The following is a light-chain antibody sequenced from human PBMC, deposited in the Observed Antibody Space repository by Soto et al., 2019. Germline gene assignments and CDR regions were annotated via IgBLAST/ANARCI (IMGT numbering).Light chain of an antibody. CDR1: QSVSNY. Sequence: EIVLTQSPATLSLSPGERATLSCRASQSVSNYLAWYQQKPGQAPRLLMYDTSNRAPGIPARFSGSGSGTDFNLTISSLEPEDFAVYFCQQRSKFLWTFGQGTKVE. CDR2: DTS. J-gene: IGKJ1*01. CDR3: QQRSKFLWT. V-gene: IGKV3-11*01.